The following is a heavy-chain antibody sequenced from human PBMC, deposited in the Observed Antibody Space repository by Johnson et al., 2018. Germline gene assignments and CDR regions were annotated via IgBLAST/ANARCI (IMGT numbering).Heavy chain of an antibody. D-gene: IGHD1-1*01. V-gene: IGHV3-33*01. Sequence: QVLLVQSGGGVVQXGRSXRLXCAASGFTFRNFGMHWVRQAPGKGLEWVAFIWSDGSNKDYADSVRGRFTFSRYKSKTTLYLQMNSLRAEDTAVYYCARDRATRYFDYWGQGTLVTVSS. J-gene: IGHJ4*02. CDR1: GFTFRNFG. CDR3: ARDRATRYFDY. CDR2: IWSDGSNK.